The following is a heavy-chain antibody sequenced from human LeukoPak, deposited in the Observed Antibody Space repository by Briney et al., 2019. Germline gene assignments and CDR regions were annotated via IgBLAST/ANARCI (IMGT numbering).Heavy chain of an antibody. D-gene: IGHD5-18*01. CDR2: IYPGDSDT. CDR3: ARRHYSYGYFRSIAYTAFDY. V-gene: IGHV5-51*01. J-gene: IGHJ4*02. CDR1: GYSFTSYW. Sequence: GESLKIPCKGSGYSFTSYWIGWVRQMPGKGLEWMGIIYPGDSDTRYSPSFQGQVTISADKSISTAYLQWSSLKASDTAMYYCARRHYSYGYFRSIAYTAFDYWGQGTLVTVSS.